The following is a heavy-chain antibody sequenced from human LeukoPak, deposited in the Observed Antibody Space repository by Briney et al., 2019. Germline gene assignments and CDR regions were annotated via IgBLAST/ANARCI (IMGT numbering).Heavy chain of an antibody. J-gene: IGHJ4*02. D-gene: IGHD3-3*01. Sequence: GASVKVSCKASGYTFTSYGISWVRQAPGQGLEWMGWISAYNGNTNYAQKLQGRVTMTTDTSTSTAYMELRSLRSDGTAVYYCVRYEEWLLRREYYFDYWGQGTLVTVSS. V-gene: IGHV1-18*01. CDR1: GYTFTSYG. CDR3: VRYEEWLLRREYYFDY. CDR2: ISAYNGNT.